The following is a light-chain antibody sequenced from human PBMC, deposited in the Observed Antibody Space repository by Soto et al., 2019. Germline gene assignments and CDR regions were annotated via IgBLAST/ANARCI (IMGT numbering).Light chain of an antibody. V-gene: IGKV1-5*03. Sequence: DIQMTQSPSTLSASVGERVTLTCRATQSISGWLAWYQQKPGKGPKLLIYKASSLQSGVPSRFSGSGSGTDFTLTISSLQVEDFATYYCQQDLRPPLTFGPGTKVDI. CDR3: QQDLRPPLT. J-gene: IGKJ3*01. CDR2: KAS. CDR1: QSISGW.